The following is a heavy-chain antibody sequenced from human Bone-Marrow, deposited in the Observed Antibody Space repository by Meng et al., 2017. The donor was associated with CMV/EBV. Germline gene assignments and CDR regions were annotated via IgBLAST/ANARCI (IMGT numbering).Heavy chain of an antibody. J-gene: IGHJ4*02. CDR2: IRYDGSNK. Sequence: GESLKISCAASGFTFSSYGMHWARQAPGKGLEWVAFIRYDGSNKYYADSVKGRFTISRDNSKNTLYLQMNSLRAEDTAVYYCAKEVQTIRITPQNNYFDYWGQGTLVTVSS. CDR1: GFTFSSYG. V-gene: IGHV3-30*02. D-gene: IGHD2-15*01. CDR3: AKEVQTIRITPQNNYFDY.